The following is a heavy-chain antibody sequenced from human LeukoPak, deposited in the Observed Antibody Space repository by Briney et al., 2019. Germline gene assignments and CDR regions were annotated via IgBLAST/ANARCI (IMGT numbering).Heavy chain of an antibody. CDR3: ARGFDFWSGYYD. CDR1: GHTFTSYD. Sequence: ASVKVSCKASGHTFTSYDINWVRQATGQGLEWMGWMNPNSGNTGYAQKFQGRVTITRNTSISTAYMELSSLRSEDTAVYYCARGFDFWSGYYDWGQGTLVTVSS. V-gene: IGHV1-8*03. CDR2: MNPNSGNT. J-gene: IGHJ1*01. D-gene: IGHD3-3*01.